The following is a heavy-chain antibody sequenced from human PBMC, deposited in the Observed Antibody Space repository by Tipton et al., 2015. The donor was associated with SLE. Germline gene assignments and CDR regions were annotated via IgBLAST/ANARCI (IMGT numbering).Heavy chain of an antibody. CDR1: GGSVSSGDFS. CDR3: TRARVGSSWGYYMDV. CDR2: IFQSGST. V-gene: IGHV4-30-2*01. Sequence: TLSLTCAVSGGSVSSGDFSWSWIRQPPGKGLEWIGYIFQSGSTYYNPSLKSRVTMSVDRSKNKFSLNLNSVTAADTAVYYCTRARVGSSWGYYMDVWGKGTTVTVSS. D-gene: IGHD6-13*01. J-gene: IGHJ6*03.